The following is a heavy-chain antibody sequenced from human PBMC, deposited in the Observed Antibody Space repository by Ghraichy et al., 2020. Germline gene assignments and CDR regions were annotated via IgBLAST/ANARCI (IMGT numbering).Heavy chain of an antibody. CDR2: INHSGST. V-gene: IGHV4-34*01. D-gene: IGHD6-19*01. CDR1: GGSFSGYY. J-gene: IGHJ6*02. Sequence: SETLSLTCAVYGGSFSGYYWSWIRQPPGKGLEWIGEINHSGSTNYNPSLKSRVTISVDTSKNQFSLKLSSVTAADTAVYYCARGRSGWSQIHYYYGMDVWGQGTTVTVSS. CDR3: ARGRSGWSQIHYYYGMDV.